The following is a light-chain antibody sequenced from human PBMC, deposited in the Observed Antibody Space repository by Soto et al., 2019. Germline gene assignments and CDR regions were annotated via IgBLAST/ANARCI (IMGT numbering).Light chain of an antibody. CDR3: QQYETFSGT. CDR2: DAS. J-gene: IGKJ1*01. Sequence: YQQKPGEAPKLLIYDASALPRGVPSRFSGSGSGTKFTLTIASLQPDDFATYYCQQYETFSGTFGPGTKVDNK. V-gene: IGKV1-5*01.